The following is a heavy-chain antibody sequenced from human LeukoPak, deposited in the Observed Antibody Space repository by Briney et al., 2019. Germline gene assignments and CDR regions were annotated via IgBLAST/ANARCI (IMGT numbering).Heavy chain of an antibody. CDR2: IYTSGST. D-gene: IGHD3-22*01. Sequence: SETLSLTCTVSGGSISSYYWSWIRQPAGKGLEWIGRIYTSGSTNYNPSLKSRVTMSIDTSRNQFSLKMSSVTAADTAVYYCARDLTDYYELDYWGQGTLVTVSS. J-gene: IGHJ4*02. CDR1: GGSISSYY. CDR3: ARDLTDYYELDY. V-gene: IGHV4-4*07.